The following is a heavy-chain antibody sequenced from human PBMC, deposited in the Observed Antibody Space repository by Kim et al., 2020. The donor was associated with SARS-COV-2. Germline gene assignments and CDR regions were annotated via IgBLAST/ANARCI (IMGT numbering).Heavy chain of an antibody. CDR2: IYDSGSA. Sequence: SETLSLTCTVSGGSISSGGYYWSWIRQYPGKGLEWIGHIYDSGSANYNPSLKSRLPISVDTSKNQFSLTLITVTAADTAVYYCARVPQNHSMDVWGQGTT. CDR3: ARVPQNHSMDV. CDR1: GGSISSGGYY. V-gene: IGHV4-31*03. J-gene: IGHJ6*02.